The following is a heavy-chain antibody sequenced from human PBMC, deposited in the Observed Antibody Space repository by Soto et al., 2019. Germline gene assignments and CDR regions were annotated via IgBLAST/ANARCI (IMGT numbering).Heavy chain of an antibody. CDR3: AMSDCSGGSCYSAFDI. J-gene: IGHJ3*02. CDR2: INPNSGGT. V-gene: IGHV1-2*04. Sequence: ASVKVSCKASGYTFTGYYMHWVRQAPGQGLEWMGWINPNSGGTNYAHKFQGWVTMTRDTSISTAYMELSRLRSDDTAVYYCAMSDCSGGSCYSAFDIWGQGTMVTVSS. D-gene: IGHD2-15*01. CDR1: GYTFTGYY.